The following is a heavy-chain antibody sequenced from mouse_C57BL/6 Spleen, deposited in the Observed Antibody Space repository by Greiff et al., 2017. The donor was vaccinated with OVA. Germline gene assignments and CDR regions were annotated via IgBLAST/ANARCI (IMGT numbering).Heavy chain of an antibody. V-gene: IGHV1-18*01. CDR3: AREATVVAKDWYFDV. D-gene: IGHD1-1*01. Sequence: VQLQQSGPELVKPGASVKIPCKASGYTFTDYNMDWVKQSHGKSLEWIGDINPNNGGTIYNQKFKGKATLTVDKSSSTAYMELRSLTSEDTAVYYCAREATVVAKDWYFDVWGTGTTVTVSS. CDR1: GYTFTDYN. CDR2: INPNNGGT. J-gene: IGHJ1*03.